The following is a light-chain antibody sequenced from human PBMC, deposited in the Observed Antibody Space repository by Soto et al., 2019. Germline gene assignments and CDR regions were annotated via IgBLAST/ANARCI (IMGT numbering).Light chain of an antibody. V-gene: IGKV2D-29*01. CDR1: QSLLHTEGKTY. J-gene: IGKJ4*01. CDR3: MQTIQPLLT. Sequence: DVVMTQTPLSLSVTPGQPASISCKSSQSLLHTEGKTYLYWYLQKPGHPPQLLIYEVFNRFSGVPDRFSGSGSGTDFTLKISRVEAEDVGTYYCMQTIQPLLTFGGGTKVEI. CDR2: EVF.